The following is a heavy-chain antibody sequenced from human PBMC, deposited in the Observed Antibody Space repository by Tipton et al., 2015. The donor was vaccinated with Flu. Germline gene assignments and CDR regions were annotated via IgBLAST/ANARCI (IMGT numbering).Heavy chain of an antibody. CDR2: IYYSRST. CDR3: ARVCDPRIRYFDL. J-gene: IGHJ2*01. V-gene: IGHV4-59*01. D-gene: IGHD3-10*01. CDR1: GGSISSYY. Sequence: TLSLTCTVSGGSISSYYWSWIRQPPGKGLEWIGYIYYSRSTNYNPSLKSRVTISVETSKNQFSLKLSSVTAADTAVYYCARVCDPRIRYFDLWGRGTLVTVSS.